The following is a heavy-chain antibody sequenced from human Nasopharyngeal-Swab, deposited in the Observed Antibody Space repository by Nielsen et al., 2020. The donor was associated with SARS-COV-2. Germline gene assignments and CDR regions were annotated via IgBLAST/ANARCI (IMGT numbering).Heavy chain of an antibody. CDR3: AREGRFLDYYYYYGMDV. D-gene: IGHD3-3*01. V-gene: IGHV3-11*04. J-gene: IGHJ6*02. CDR2: ISSSGSTI. Sequence: RQAPGKGLEWVSYISSSGSTIYYVDSVKGRFTISRDNAKNSLYLQMNSLRAEDTAVYYCAREGRFLDYYYYYGMDVWGQGTTVTVSS.